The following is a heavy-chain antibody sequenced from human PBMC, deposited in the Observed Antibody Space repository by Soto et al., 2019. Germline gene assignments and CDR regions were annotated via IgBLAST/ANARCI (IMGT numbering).Heavy chain of an antibody. CDR3: ARGGRIFGVVPYGMDV. J-gene: IGHJ6*02. V-gene: IGHV3-64*02. D-gene: IGHD3-3*01. CDR1: GFTFSSYA. Sequence: AGGSLRLSCAASGFTFSSYAMHWVRQAPGKGLEYVSAISSNGGSTYYADSVKGRFTISRDNSKNTLYLQMGSLRAEDMAVYYCARGGRIFGVVPYGMDVWGQGTTVTVPS. CDR2: ISSNGGST.